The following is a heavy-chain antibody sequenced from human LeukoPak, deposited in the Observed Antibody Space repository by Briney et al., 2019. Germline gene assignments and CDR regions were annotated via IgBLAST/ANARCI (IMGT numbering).Heavy chain of an antibody. J-gene: IGHJ5*02. V-gene: IGHV4-39*02. CDR1: GGSISSSSYY. CDR3: ARDSGYYDFWSGYFLSATPGGGFDP. CDR2: IYHSGST. Sequence: SETLSLTCTVSGGSISSSSYYWGWIRQPPGKGLEWIGSIYHSGSTYYNPSLKSRVTISVDTSKNHFSLKLSSVTAADTAVYYCARDSGYYDFWSGYFLSATPGGGFDPWGQGTLVTVSS. D-gene: IGHD3-3*01.